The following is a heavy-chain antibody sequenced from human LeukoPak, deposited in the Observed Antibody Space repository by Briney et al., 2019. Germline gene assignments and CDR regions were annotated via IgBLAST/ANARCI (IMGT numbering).Heavy chain of an antibody. Sequence: PGGSLRLSCAASGFTFSSYAMSWVRQAPGKGLEWVSAISGSGGSTYYADSVKGRFTISRDNAKNSLYLQMNSLRAEDTAVYYCARMVRGVINGSSYYGMDVWGQGTTVTVSS. CDR3: ARMVRGVINGSSYYGMDV. CDR1: GFTFSSYA. D-gene: IGHD3-10*01. CDR2: ISGSGGST. J-gene: IGHJ6*02. V-gene: IGHV3-23*01.